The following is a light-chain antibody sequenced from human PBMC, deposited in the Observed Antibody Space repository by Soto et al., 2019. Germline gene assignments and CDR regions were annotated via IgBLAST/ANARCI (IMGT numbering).Light chain of an antibody. Sequence: QLVLTQPPSVSGAPGQRVTISCTGSSSNIGAGYDVHWYQQLPGTAPKLLIYGNSNRPSGVPDRCSGSKSGTSASLAITGLQAEDEADYYCQSYDSGLSGSYVFGTGTKLTVL. CDR3: QSYDSGLSGSYV. J-gene: IGLJ1*01. CDR2: GNS. CDR1: SSNIGAGYD. V-gene: IGLV1-40*01.